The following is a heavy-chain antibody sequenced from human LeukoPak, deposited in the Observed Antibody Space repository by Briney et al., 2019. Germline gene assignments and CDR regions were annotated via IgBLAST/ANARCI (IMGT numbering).Heavy chain of an antibody. Sequence: GGSLRLSCVASGFTFSSYWMSWVRQAPGKGLEWVANIKQDGSEKYYVDSVKGRFTISRDNAKNSLYLQMNSLRAEDTAVYYCARVLDITGTIFDAFDIWGQGTMVTVSS. D-gene: IGHD1/OR15-1a*01. CDR1: GFTFSSYW. CDR2: IKQDGSEK. J-gene: IGHJ3*02. V-gene: IGHV3-7*01. CDR3: ARVLDITGTIFDAFDI.